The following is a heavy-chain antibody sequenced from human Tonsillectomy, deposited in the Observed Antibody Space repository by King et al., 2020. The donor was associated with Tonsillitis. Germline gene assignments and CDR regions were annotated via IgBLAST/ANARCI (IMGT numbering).Heavy chain of an antibody. V-gene: IGHV3-30-3*01. CDR2: ISYDGSNK. CDR1: GFTFSSYA. CDR3: ARAVSDSSGYYRPDGSSGGNY. J-gene: IGHJ4*01. Sequence: VQLVESGGGVVQPGRSLRLSCAASGFTFSSYAMHWVRQAPGKGLEWVAVISYDGSNKYYADSVKGRFTVSRDNSKNTLYLQMNSLRDEDTAVDYCARAVSDSSGYYRPDGSSGGNYWGHGTLVTVSS. D-gene: IGHD3-22*01.